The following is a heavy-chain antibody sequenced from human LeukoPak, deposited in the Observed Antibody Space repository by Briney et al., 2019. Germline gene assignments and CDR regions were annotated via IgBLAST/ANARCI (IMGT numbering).Heavy chain of an antibody. Sequence: SETLSLTCTVSGGSISSYYWSWIRQPRGKGLEWIGCIYYSGSTNYNPSLKSRVTMSVDTSKNQFSLKLSSVTAADTAVYYCASEIPHYYGSGSYYLWGQGTLVTVSS. CDR2: IYYSGST. V-gene: IGHV4-59*12. CDR1: GGSISSYY. J-gene: IGHJ4*02. CDR3: ASEIPHYYGSGSYYL. D-gene: IGHD3-10*01.